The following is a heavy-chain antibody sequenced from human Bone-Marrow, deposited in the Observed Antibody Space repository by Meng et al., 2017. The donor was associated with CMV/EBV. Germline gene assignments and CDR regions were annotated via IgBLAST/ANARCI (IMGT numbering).Heavy chain of an antibody. V-gene: IGHV4-59*01. CDR2: IYYSGST. D-gene: IGHD5-18*01. CDR1: GGSINSYY. CDR3: ARSYIYSYGYDWYYYYGMDV. J-gene: IGHJ6*02. Sequence: SETLSLTCTVSGGSINSYYWSWIRQPPGKGLEWIGYIYYSGSTNYNPSLESRVTISIDTSKNQFSLKLTSVTAADTAVYYCARSYIYSYGYDWYYYYGMDVWGQGTTVTVSS.